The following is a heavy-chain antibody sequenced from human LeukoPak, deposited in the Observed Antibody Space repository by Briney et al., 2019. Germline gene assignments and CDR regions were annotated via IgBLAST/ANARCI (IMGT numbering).Heavy chain of an antibody. Sequence: SVKVSCKASGGTFSSYAISWVRQAPGQGLEWMGGIIPIFGTANYAQKFQGRVTITADESTSTAYMELSSLRSEDTAVYYCARSALGDFWSGYQFDYWGQGTLVTVSS. D-gene: IGHD3-3*01. CDR1: GGTFSSYA. J-gene: IGHJ4*02. V-gene: IGHV1-69*13. CDR2: IIPIFGTA. CDR3: ARSALGDFWSGYQFDY.